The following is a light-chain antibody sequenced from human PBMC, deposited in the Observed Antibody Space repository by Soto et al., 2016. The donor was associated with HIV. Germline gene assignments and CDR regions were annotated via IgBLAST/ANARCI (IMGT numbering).Light chain of an antibody. CDR2: LGS. Sequence: DIVMTQSPLSLPVTPGEPASISCRSSQSLVHSNGYTYLDWYLQKPGQSPQLLIYLGSNRASGVPDRFSGSASGTEFTLKITTVEAEDVGVYYCMQTLPFWTFGQGTKVEIK. J-gene: IGKJ1*01. CDR3: MQTLPFWT. CDR1: QSLVHSNGYTY. V-gene: IGKV2-28*01.